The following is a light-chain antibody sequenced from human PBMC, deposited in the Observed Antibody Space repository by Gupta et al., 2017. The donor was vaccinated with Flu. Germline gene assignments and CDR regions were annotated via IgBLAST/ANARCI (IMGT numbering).Light chain of an antibody. CDR3: QQGDSNPKFT. CDR1: QSISSY. V-gene: IGKV1-39*01. Sequence: DIQMTQSPSSISSSVGDRVTITFRASQSISSYLNWYQQKPREAPKLLIYAASSWQSGVPSRFSGSGYGKDVTLPISSRQQEDFAPYYCQQGDSNPKFTFGRGTQVEIK. J-gene: IGKJ4*01. CDR2: AAS.